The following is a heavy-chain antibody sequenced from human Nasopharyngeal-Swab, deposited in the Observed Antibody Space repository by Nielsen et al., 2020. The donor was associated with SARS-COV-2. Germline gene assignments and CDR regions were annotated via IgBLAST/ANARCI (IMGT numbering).Heavy chain of an antibody. J-gene: IGHJ4*02. D-gene: IGHD5-18*01. CDR2: INQDGSEK. CDR1: GFIFSDYY. V-gene: IGHV3-7*01. CDR3: ATGGYTFAY. Sequence: GGSLRLSCAASGFIFSDYYMTWVRQAPGKGLEWVANINQDGSEKYYVDSVKGRFTISRDNAKNSLYLQMNSLRAEDTAVYYCATGGYTFAYWGQGTLVTVSS.